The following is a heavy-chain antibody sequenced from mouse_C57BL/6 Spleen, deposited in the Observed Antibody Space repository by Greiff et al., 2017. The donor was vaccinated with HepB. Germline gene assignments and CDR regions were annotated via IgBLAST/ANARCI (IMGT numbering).Heavy chain of an antibody. CDR3: ARKVWLLSYWYFDV. CDR2: IYPGDGDT. J-gene: IGHJ1*03. Sequence: VQLQQSGPELVKPGASVKISCKASGYAFSSSWMNWVKQRPGKGLEWIGRIYPGDGDTNYNGKFKGKATLTADKSSSTAYMQLSSLTSEDSAVYFCARKVWLLSYWYFDVWGTGTTVTVSS. D-gene: IGHD2-2*01. V-gene: IGHV1-82*01. CDR1: GYAFSSSW.